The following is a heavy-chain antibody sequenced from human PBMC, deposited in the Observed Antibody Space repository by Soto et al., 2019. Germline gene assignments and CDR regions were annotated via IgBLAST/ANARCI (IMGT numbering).Heavy chain of an antibody. J-gene: IGHJ6*02. CDR2: IYYSGST. D-gene: IGHD2-2*01. Sequence: TSETLSLTCTVSGGSISSGGYYWSWIRQPPGKGLEWIGYIYYSGSTNYNPSLKSRVTISVDTSKNQFSLKLSSVTAADTAVYYCARDRPQGVVVTARKYGMDVWVQGTTVTVSS. CDR1: GGSISSGGYY. CDR3: ARDRPQGVVVTARKYGMDV. V-gene: IGHV4-61*08.